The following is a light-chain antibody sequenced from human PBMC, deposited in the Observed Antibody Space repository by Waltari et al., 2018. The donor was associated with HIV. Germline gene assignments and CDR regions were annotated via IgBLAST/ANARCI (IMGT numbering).Light chain of an antibody. V-gene: IGKV3D-11*01. J-gene: IGKJ4*01. CDR2: DAS. Sequence: EIVLTQSPATLSVSPGERATLSCRASQGVSSYLAWYQQKPGQAPRLLIYDASNRATGIPARFSGSGPGTDFTLTISSLEPEDFAVYYCQQRSNWLTFGGGTKVEIK. CDR3: QQRSNWLT. CDR1: QGVSSY.